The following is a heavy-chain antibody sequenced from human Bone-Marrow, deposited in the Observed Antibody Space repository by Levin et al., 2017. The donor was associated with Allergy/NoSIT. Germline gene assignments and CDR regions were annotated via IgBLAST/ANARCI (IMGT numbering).Heavy chain of an antibody. CDR1: GYTFRHHA. CDR2: INGYNGET. D-gene: IGHD2-8*02. J-gene: IGHJ6*02. V-gene: IGHV1-18*01. Sequence: ASVKVSCKASGYTFRHHAICWVRQAPGQGLEWMGWINGYNGETKYEQKFQGRVTMTIDTPTSTAYMELRSLRSDDTAVYYCARGQFYCNGGDCYYYLYGMDVWGQGTTVTVSS. CDR3: ARGQFYCNGGDCYYYLYGMDV.